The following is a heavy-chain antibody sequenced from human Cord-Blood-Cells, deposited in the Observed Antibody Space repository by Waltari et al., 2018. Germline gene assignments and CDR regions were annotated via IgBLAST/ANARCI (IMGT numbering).Heavy chain of an antibody. CDR1: GYTFTRYG. CDR2: INAYNGNT. D-gene: IGHD6-6*01. CDR3: TYIAARRVDAFDI. Sequence: QVQLVQSGAEMKKHGASVKVSLQASGYTFTRYGIGRVRQAPGQGLEWMGWINAYNGNTNYAQKLQGRVTMTTDTSTSTAYMELRSLRSDDTAVYYCTYIAARRVDAFDIWGQGTMVTVSS. V-gene: IGHV1-18*01. J-gene: IGHJ3*02.